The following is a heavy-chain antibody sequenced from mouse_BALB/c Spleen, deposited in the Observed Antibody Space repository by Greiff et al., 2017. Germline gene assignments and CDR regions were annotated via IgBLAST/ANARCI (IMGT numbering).Heavy chain of an antibody. D-gene: IGHD2-4*01. CDR3: ARGLYYDYGGAY. CDR2: ISDGGSYT. V-gene: IGHV5-4*02. J-gene: IGHJ3*01. Sequence: EVQRVESGGGLVKPGGSLKLSCAASGFTFSDYYMYWVRQTPEKRLEWVATISDGGSYTYYPDSVKGRFTISRDNAKNNLYLQMSSLKSEDTAMYYCARGLYYDYGGAYWGQGTLVTVSA. CDR1: GFTFSDYY.